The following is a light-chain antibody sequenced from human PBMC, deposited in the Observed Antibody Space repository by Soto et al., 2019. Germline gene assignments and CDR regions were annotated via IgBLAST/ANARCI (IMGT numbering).Light chain of an antibody. Sequence: DIVMTQSTDSLSVSLGERATINCKCSQSVLYRFNNKNYLAWYEQKPGQPAKLVIYGASTREAGGPDRYSGSGSAPDFPLPIPSLHPEDGALYSCQQYYSIPLTLRGGTKVDSK. V-gene: IGKV4-1*01. CDR3: QQYYSIPLT. J-gene: IGKJ4*01. CDR1: QSVLYRFNNKNY. CDR2: GAS.